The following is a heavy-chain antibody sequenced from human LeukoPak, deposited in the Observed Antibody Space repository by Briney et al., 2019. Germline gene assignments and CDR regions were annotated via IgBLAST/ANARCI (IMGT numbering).Heavy chain of an antibody. J-gene: IGHJ4*02. Sequence: GGSLRLSGAASGFTFSSYSMNWVRQAPGKGLEWVSYISSSSSTIYYADSVKGRFTISRDNAKNSLYLQMNSLRDEDTAVYYCARDPPEVVAAMGFDYWGQGTLVTVSS. CDR2: ISSSSSTI. D-gene: IGHD2-15*01. CDR3: ARDPPEVVAAMGFDY. CDR1: GFTFSSYS. V-gene: IGHV3-48*02.